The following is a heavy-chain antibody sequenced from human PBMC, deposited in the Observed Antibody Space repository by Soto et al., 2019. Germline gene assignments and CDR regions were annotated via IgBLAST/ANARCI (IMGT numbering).Heavy chain of an antibody. CDR1: GYTFTSYY. Sequence: ASVEVSCKXSGYTFTSYYMHWVRQAPGQGLEWMGIINPSGGSTSYAQKFQGRVTMTRDTSTSTVYMELSSLRSEDTAVYYCAYGAPGDTAMVTEELDYYYYGMDVWGQGTTVTVSS. CDR2: INPSGGST. CDR3: AYGAPGDTAMVTEELDYYYYGMDV. V-gene: IGHV1-46*01. D-gene: IGHD5-18*01. J-gene: IGHJ6*02.